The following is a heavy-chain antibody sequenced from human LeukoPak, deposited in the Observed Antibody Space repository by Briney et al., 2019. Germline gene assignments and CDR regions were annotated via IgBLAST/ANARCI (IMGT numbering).Heavy chain of an antibody. CDR1: GYTFTSYG. CDR3: ARTVIVATSASFDP. Sequence: ASVKVSCKASGYTFTSYGISWVRQAPGQGLEWMGWNSAYNGNTNYAQKLQGRVTMTTDTSTSTVYMELRSLRFDDTAVYYCARTVIVATSASFDPWGQGTLVTVSS. V-gene: IGHV1-18*01. D-gene: IGHD2-15*01. CDR2: NSAYNGNT. J-gene: IGHJ5*02.